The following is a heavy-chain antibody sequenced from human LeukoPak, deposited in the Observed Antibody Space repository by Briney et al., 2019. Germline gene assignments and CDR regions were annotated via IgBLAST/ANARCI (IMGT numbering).Heavy chain of an antibody. J-gene: IGHJ5*02. V-gene: IGHV4-39*01. CDR2: IYYSGST. Sequence: SETLSLTCTVSGGSISSSSYYWGWIRQPPGKGLEWIGSIYYSGSTYYNPSLKSRVTISVDTSKNQFSLKLSSVTAADTAVYYCASGIAAVGNWFDPWGQGTLVTVSS. CDR3: ASGIAAVGNWFDP. D-gene: IGHD6-13*01. CDR1: GGSISSSSYY.